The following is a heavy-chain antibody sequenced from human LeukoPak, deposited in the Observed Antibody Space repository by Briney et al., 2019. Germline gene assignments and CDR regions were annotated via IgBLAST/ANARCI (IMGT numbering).Heavy chain of an antibody. Sequence: PGGSLRLSCAASGFTFSSYAMHWVRQAPGKGLEWVAVISYDGSTKYYADSVKGRFTISRDNSKNTLSLQMNSLRTEDTAVYYCASSTISTYGGAFDIWGQGTMVTVSS. V-gene: IGHV3-30-3*01. CDR2: ISYDGSTK. J-gene: IGHJ3*02. CDR1: GFTFSSYA. CDR3: ASSTISTYGGAFDI. D-gene: IGHD3-9*01.